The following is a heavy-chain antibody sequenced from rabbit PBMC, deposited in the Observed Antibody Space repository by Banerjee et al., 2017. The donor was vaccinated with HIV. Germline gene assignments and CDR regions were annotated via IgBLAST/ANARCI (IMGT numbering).Heavy chain of an antibody. Sequence: QQQLEESGGGLVKPGGTLTLTCKASGIDFSNHYYMCWVRQAPGWGLELIACIVTSTGSTWYASWANGRFTISRSTSLNTVDLKMTSLTAADTATYFCARGGPSGYGGYGYVTEGYRLWGPGTLVTVS. CDR1: GIDFSNHYY. J-gene: IGHJ4*01. D-gene: IGHD6-1*01. CDR2: IVTSTGST. V-gene: IGHV1S43*01. CDR3: ARGGPSGYGGYGYVTEGYRL.